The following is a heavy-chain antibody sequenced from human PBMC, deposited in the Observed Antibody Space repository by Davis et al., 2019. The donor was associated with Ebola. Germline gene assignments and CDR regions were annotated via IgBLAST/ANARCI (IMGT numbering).Heavy chain of an antibody. J-gene: IGHJ4*02. CDR2: INHSGST. V-gene: IGHV4-34*01. Sequence: PSETLSLTCAVYGASFSDSYWSWIRQPPGKGLEWMGEINHSGSTNYNPSLKSRVTISVDTSKNQFSLKLSSVTAADTAVYYCARGGPLYSSSWDYWGQGTLVTVSS. CDR1: GASFSDSY. CDR3: ARGGPLYSSSWDY. D-gene: IGHD6-13*01.